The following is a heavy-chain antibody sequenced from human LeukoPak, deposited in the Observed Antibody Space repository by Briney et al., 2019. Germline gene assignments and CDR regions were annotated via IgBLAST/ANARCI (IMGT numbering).Heavy chain of an antibody. CDR1: GGSISSSNW. CDR2: IYHSGST. Sequence: SETLSLTCAVSGGSISSSNWWSWVRQPPGKGLEWIGEIYHSGSTNYNPSLKSRVTISVGKSKNQFSLKLSSVTAADTAVYYCARPGYYDSLLDYWGQGTLVTVSS. CDR3: ARPGYYDSLLDY. D-gene: IGHD3-22*01. V-gene: IGHV4-4*02. J-gene: IGHJ4*02.